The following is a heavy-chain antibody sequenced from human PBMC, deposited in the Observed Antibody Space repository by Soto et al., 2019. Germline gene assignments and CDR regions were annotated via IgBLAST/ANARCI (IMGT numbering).Heavy chain of an antibody. V-gene: IGHV4-34*03. CDR2: INHSGST. CDR1: GGSFSGYY. J-gene: IGHJ3*02. CDR3: RGSGRDAFDI. Sequence: PSETLSLTCAVYGGSFSGYYWSWIRQPPGKGLEWIGEINHSGSTNYNPSLKSRVTISVDTSKNQFSLKLSSVTAADTAVYYCRGSGRDAFDIWGQGTMVTVSS. D-gene: IGHD3-10*01.